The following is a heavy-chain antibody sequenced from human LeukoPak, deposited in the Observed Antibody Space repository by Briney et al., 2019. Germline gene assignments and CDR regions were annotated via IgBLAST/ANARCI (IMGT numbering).Heavy chain of an antibody. V-gene: IGHV4-31*09. CDR2: IYYSGST. CDR1: GGSISSGGYY. D-gene: IGHD6-13*01. CDR3: ANIAAAGPGTPFFNY. Sequence: SETLSLTCTVSGGSISSGGYYWSWIRQHPGKGLEWIGYIYYSGSTYYNPSLKSRVTISVDKSKNQFSLKLISVTAADTAVYYCANIAAAGPGTPFFNYWGQGTLVTVSS. J-gene: IGHJ4*02.